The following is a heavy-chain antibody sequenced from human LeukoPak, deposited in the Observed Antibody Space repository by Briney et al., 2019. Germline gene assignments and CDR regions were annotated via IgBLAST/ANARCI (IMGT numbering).Heavy chain of an antibody. V-gene: IGHV4-39*01. CDR3: ARLRANLRYFDWLLSDY. D-gene: IGHD3-9*01. CDR2: IYYSGST. J-gene: IGHJ4*02. Sequence: SETLSLTCTVSGGSISSSSYYWGWIRQPPGKGLEWIGSIYYSGSTYCNPSLKSRVTISVDTSKNQFSLKLSSVTAADTAVYYCARLRANLRYFDWLLSDYWGQGTLVTVSS. CDR1: GGSISSSSYY.